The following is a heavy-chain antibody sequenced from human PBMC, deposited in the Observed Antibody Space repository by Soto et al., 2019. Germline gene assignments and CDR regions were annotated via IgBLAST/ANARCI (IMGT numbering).Heavy chain of an antibody. D-gene: IGHD2-15*01. CDR2: IYYSGST. CDR3: ARQGYYCSGGTCYPGDWFDP. CDR1: GGSISGSTFY. J-gene: IGHJ5*02. V-gene: IGHV4-39*01. Sequence: PSETLSLTCTVSGGSISGSTFYWGWIRQPPGNGLECIGSIYYSGSTYYNPSLKSRVTISVDTSKNQFSLKLSSVTAADTAVYYCARQGYYCSGGTCYPGDWFDPWGQGTLVTVSS.